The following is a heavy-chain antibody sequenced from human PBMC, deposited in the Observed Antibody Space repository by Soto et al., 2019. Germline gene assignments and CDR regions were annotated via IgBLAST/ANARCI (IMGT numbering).Heavy chain of an antibody. CDR3: ARTYEYVWESYHPYFDY. J-gene: IGHJ4*02. V-gene: IGHV4-59*08. CDR2: IYYSGST. D-gene: IGHD3-16*01. CDR1: GGSISSYY. Sequence: QVQLQETGPGLVKPSETLSLTCTVSGGSISSYYWSWIRQPPGKGLEWIGYIYYSGSTYYNPSLKSRVTISVDTSKNQFSLKLSSVTDADTAVYYCARTYEYVWESYHPYFDYWGQGTLVTVSP.